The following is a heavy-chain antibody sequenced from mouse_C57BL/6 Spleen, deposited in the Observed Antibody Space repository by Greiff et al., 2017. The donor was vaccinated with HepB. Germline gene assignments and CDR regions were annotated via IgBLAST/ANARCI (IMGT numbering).Heavy chain of an antibody. CDR3: ARQYGNYVDAWFAY. V-gene: IGHV5-6*01. J-gene: IGHJ3*01. CDR2: ISSGGSYT. CDR1: GFTFSSYG. Sequence: EVKLMESGGDLVKPGGSLKLSCAASGFTFSSYGMSWVRQTPDKRLEWVATISSGGSYTYYPDSVKGRFTISRDNAKNTLYLQMSSLKSEDTAMYYCARQYGNYVDAWFAYWGQGTLVTVSA. D-gene: IGHD2-10*02.